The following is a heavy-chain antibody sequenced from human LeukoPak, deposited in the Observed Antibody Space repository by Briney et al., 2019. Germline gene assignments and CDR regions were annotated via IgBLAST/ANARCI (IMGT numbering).Heavy chain of an antibody. CDR2: IIPIFGTA. J-gene: IGHJ4*02. V-gene: IGHV1-69*06. D-gene: IGHD4-17*01. Sequence: SVKVSCKASGGTFSSYAISWVRQAPGQGLEWMGGIIPIFGTANYAQKFQGRVTITADKSTSTAYMELSSLRSEDTAVYYCARESVLFDYGDYGHLIFDYWGQGTLVTVSS. CDR1: GGTFSSYA. CDR3: ARESVLFDYGDYGHLIFDY.